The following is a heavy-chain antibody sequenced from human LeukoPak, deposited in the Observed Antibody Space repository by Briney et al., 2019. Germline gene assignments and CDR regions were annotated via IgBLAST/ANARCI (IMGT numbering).Heavy chain of an antibody. CDR2: IYPGDSET. J-gene: IGHJ3*02. CDR1: GYSFTTYW. V-gene: IGHV5-51*01. Sequence: GESLKISCKGSGYSFTTYWIGWVRQMPGKGLEWMGIIYPGDSETRYSPSFQGQVTISADKSISTAYLQWSSLKASDTAMYYCARRDRPYYYDSSGYPPAAFDIWGQGTMVTVSS. D-gene: IGHD3-22*01. CDR3: ARRDRPYYYDSSGYPPAAFDI.